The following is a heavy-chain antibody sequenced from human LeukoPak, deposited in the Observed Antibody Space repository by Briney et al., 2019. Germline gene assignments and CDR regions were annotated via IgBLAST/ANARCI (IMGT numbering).Heavy chain of an antibody. D-gene: IGHD2-15*01. Sequence: ASVKVSCKASGYTFTSYGISWVRRAPGQGLEWMGWISAYNGNTNYAQKLQGRVTMTTDTSTSTAYMELRSLRSDDTAVYYCASVYCSGGSCYSSFGGYFDYWGQGTLVTVSS. J-gene: IGHJ4*02. CDR2: ISAYNGNT. V-gene: IGHV1-18*01. CDR1: GYTFTSYG. CDR3: ASVYCSGGSCYSSFGGYFDY.